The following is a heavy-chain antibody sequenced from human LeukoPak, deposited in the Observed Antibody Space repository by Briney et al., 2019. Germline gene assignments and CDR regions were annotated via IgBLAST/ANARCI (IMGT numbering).Heavy chain of an antibody. Sequence: GGSLRLSCAASGFTFSSYAMSWVRQAPGKGLEWVSVISGSGVNTFYADSVKGRFTISRDNSKNTLDLQMNSLRADDTAVYYCAKAVAGYYWYFDLWGRGTLVTVSS. J-gene: IGHJ2*01. CDR2: ISGSGVNT. V-gene: IGHV3-23*01. CDR1: GFTFSSYA. CDR3: AKAVAGYYWYFDL. D-gene: IGHD6-19*01.